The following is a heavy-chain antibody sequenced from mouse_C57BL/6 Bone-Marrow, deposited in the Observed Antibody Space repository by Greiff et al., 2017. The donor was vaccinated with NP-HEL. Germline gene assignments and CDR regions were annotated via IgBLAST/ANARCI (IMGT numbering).Heavy chain of an antibody. CDR1: GYTFTSYW. CDR2: IDPSDSYT. CDR3: AREPPKDYAMDY. J-gene: IGHJ4*01. V-gene: IGHV1-59*01. Sequence: VQLQQPGAELVRPGTSVKLSCKASGYTFTSYWMHWVKQRPGQGLEWIGVIDPSDSYTNYNQKFKGKATLTVDTSSSTAYMQLSSLTSEDSAVYYCAREPPKDYAMDYWGQGTSVTVSS.